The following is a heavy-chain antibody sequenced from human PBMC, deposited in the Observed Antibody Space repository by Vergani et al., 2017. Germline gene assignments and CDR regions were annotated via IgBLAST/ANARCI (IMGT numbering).Heavy chain of an antibody. V-gene: IGHV3-48*04. CDR2: ISSSSSTI. CDR1: GFTFSSYA. CDR3: AREDVSFDY. Sequence: EVQLLESGGGLVQPGGSLRLSCAASGFTFSSYAMSWVRQAPGKGLEWVSYISSSSSTIYYADSVKGRFTISRDNAKNSLYLQMNSLRAEDTAVYYCAREDVSFDYWGQGTLVTVSS. D-gene: IGHD3-16*01. J-gene: IGHJ4*02.